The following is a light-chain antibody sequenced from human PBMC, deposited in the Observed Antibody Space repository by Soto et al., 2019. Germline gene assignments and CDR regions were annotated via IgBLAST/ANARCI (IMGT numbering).Light chain of an antibody. Sequence: EIVLTQSPGTLSLSPGERATLSCRVSQSVSSSYLAWYQQKPGQAPRLLIYGASSRATGIPDRFSGSGSGTDFTLTISRLEPEDFAVYYCQQYGSSLVTFGGGTKVEIK. J-gene: IGKJ4*01. CDR2: GAS. CDR3: QQYGSSLVT. V-gene: IGKV3-20*01. CDR1: QSVSSSY.